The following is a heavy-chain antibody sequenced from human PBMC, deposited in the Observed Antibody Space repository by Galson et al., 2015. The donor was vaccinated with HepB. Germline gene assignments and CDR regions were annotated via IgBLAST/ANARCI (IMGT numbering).Heavy chain of an antibody. D-gene: IGHD3-3*01. J-gene: IGHJ4*02. CDR3: AKEGWGVLRFLEWSSPFDY. CDR2: ISGSGGST. CDR1: GFTFSSYA. V-gene: IGHV3-23*01. Sequence: SLRLSCAASGFTFSSYAMSWVRQAPGKGLEWVSAISGSGGSTYYADSVKGRFTISRDNSKNTLYLQMNSLRAEDTAVYYCAKEGWGVLRFLEWSSPFDYWGQGTLVTVSS.